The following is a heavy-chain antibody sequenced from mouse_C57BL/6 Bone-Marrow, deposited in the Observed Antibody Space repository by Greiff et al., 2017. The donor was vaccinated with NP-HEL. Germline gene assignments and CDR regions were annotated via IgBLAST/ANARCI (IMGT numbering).Heavy chain of an antibody. CDR2: IHPNSGST. J-gene: IGHJ1*03. Sequence: QVQLQQPGAELVKPGASVKLSCMASGYTFTSYWMHWVKQRPGQGLEWIGMIHPNSGSTNYNEKFKSKATLTVDKSSSTAYMQLSSLTSEDSAVYYCARCHYYGSSYWYFDVWGTGTTVTVSS. CDR1: GYTFTSYW. D-gene: IGHD1-1*01. CDR3: ARCHYYGSSYWYFDV. V-gene: IGHV1-64*01.